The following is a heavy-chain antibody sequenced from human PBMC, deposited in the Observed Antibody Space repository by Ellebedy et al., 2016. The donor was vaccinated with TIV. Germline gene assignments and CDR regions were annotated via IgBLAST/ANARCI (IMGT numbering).Heavy chain of an antibody. J-gene: IGHJ4*02. V-gene: IGHV3-64*01. Sequence: GESLKISCAASGFTFSDYSMHWVRQAPGKGLEYVSTISSSGGITYYANSVKGRFTISRDNSKNTLYLQTGSLRTEDMAVYFCARGKGYCPTTSCLFDYWGQGTVVTVSS. D-gene: IGHD2-2*01. CDR3: ARGKGYCPTTSCLFDY. CDR2: ISSSGGIT. CDR1: GFTFSDYS.